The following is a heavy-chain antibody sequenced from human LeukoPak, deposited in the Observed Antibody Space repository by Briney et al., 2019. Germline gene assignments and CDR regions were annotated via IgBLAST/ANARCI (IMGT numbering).Heavy chain of an antibody. J-gene: IGHJ3*02. D-gene: IGHD3-22*01. CDR1: GGSISTSTYS. Sequence: SDTLSLTCTVSGGSISTSTYSWGWIRQPPEKGLEWIGSIYYSGSIYSNPSLKSRVSISADTSKNQFSLKLSSVTAADTAVYYCARAYYYDSSGYYPGAFDIWGQGTLVTASS. V-gene: IGHV4-39*07. CDR3: ARAYYYDSSGYYPGAFDI. CDR2: IYYSGSI.